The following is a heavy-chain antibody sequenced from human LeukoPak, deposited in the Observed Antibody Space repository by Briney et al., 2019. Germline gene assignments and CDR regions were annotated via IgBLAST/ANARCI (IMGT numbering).Heavy chain of an antibody. D-gene: IGHD2-15*01. CDR3: ASAATFSVDY. Sequence: PSETLSLTCTVSGGSVSSSFYYWGWIRQPPGKGLEWIGSLYYSGSTHYNPSLKSRVTMSVDTSKNQFSLNLSSVTAADTAAFFCASAATFSVDYWGQGTLVTVSS. CDR2: LYYSGST. CDR1: GGSVSSSFYY. V-gene: IGHV4-39*01. J-gene: IGHJ4*02.